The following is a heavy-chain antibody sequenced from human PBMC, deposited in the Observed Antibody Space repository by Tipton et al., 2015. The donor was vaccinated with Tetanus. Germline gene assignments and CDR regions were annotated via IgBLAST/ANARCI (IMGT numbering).Heavy chain of an antibody. Sequence: SLRLSCAASGFTFRNYWMHWVRQAPGKGLVWVSRLNGDGTSISYADSVKGRFTISRDNARKSLYLQINSLRAEDTAVYYCASLIVGVNNLPDAFDIWGQGTMVTVSS. CDR2: LNGDGTSI. J-gene: IGHJ3*02. D-gene: IGHD1-26*01. V-gene: IGHV3-74*01. CDR1: GFTFRNYW. CDR3: ASLIVGVNNLPDAFDI.